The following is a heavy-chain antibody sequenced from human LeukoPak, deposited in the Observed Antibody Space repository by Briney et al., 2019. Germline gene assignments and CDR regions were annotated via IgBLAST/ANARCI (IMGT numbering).Heavy chain of an antibody. CDR1: GFTFSSYE. D-gene: IGHD3-22*01. V-gene: IGHV3-48*03. CDR2: ISSSGSTI. J-gene: IGHJ4*02. CDR3: AKDHYYDSSAFDY. Sequence: PGGSLRLSCAASGFTFSSYEMNWVRQAPGKGLEWVSYISSSGSTIYYADSVKGRFTISRDNSKNTLYLQMNSLRAEDTAVYYCAKDHYYDSSAFDYWGQGTLVTVSS.